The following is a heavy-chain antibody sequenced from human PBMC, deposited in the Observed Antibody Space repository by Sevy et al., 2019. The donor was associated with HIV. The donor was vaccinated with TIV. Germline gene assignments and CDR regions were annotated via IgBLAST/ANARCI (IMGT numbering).Heavy chain of an antibody. CDR2: IYTSGST. Sequence: SETLSLTCTVSGGSISSYYWSWIRQPAGKGLEWIGRIYTSGSTNYNPSLKSRVTMSVDTSKNQFSLKLSSVTAADTAVYYCARDPGSTNLYYYYYGMDVWGQGTTVTVSS. CDR1: GGSISSYY. D-gene: IGHD6-13*01. CDR3: ARDPGSTNLYYYYYGMDV. V-gene: IGHV4-4*07. J-gene: IGHJ6*02.